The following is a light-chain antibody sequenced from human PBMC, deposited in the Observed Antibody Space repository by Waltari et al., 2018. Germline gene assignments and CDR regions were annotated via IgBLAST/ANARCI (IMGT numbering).Light chain of an antibody. V-gene: IGKV3-15*01. CDR2: GVS. J-gene: IGKJ2*01. CDR3: QQYNNWPPYT. CDR1: QSVSSN. Sequence: VLTQSPATLSVSPGDTATLSCGASQSVSSNLAWYQQKPGQAPRLLIYGVSTRATGIPARFSGSGSGTEFTLTISSLQSEDFAVFYCQQYNNWPPYTFGQGTKLEIK.